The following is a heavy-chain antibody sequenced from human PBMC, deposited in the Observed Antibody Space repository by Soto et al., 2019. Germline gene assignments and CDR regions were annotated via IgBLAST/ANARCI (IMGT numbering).Heavy chain of an antibody. CDR1: GFTFSSYS. Sequence: PGGSLRLSCAASGFTFSSYSMNWVRQAPGKGLEWVSSISSSSSYIYYADSVKGRFTISRDNAKNSLYLKMNSLRAEDTAVYYCARALDFWSAYFDYWGQGSLVIVSS. CDR3: ARALDFWSAYFDY. J-gene: IGHJ4*02. D-gene: IGHD3-3*01. CDR2: ISSSSSYI. V-gene: IGHV3-21*01.